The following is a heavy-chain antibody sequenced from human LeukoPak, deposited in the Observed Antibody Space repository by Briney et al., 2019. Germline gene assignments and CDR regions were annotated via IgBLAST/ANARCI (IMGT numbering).Heavy chain of an antibody. J-gene: IGHJ6*03. CDR3: ARDKKSGAIPYYYYMDV. CDR1: GGSFSGYY. Sequence: SETLSLTCAFYGGSFSGYYWSWIRQPPGKGLEWIGEINHSGSTNYNPSLKSRVTISVDTSKNQFSLKLSSVTAADTAVYYCARDKKSGAIPYYYYMDVWGKGTTVTVSS. V-gene: IGHV4-34*01. CDR2: INHSGST. D-gene: IGHD7-27*01.